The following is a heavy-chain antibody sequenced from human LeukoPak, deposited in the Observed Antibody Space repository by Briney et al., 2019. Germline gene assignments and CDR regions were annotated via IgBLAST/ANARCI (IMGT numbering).Heavy chain of an antibody. CDR2: TSSSDAGT. CDR1: GFTLSSYA. CDR3: AKDPDCTSGVCYTFFDY. J-gene: IGHJ4*02. V-gene: IGHV3-23*01. D-gene: IGHD2-8*01. Sequence: PGGSLRLSCAASGFTLSSYAMSWVRQAPGKGLEWVSATSSSDAGTYYAESVRGRFTISRDNSKNTLYLQMNSLRAEDTAVYYCAKDPDCTSGVCYTFFDYWGQGTLVTVSS.